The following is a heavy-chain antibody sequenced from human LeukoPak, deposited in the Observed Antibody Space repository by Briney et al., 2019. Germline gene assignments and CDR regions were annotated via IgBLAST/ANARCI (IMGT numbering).Heavy chain of an antibody. CDR2: LGIAGDT. D-gene: IGHD1-26*01. V-gene: IGHV3-13*01. CDR3: ARQMQSHGNFDS. Sequence: GGSLRLSCAASGFTVSSYAMHWVRQPIGKGLEWVSALGIAGDTFYPGSVKGRFTISRESARNSLYLQMNSLRAEDTAMYYCARQMQSHGNFDSWGQGTLVAVSS. CDR1: GFTVSSYA. J-gene: IGHJ4*02.